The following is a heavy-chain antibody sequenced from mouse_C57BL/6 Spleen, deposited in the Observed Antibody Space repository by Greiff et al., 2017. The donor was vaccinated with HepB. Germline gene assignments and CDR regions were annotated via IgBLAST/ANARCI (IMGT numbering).Heavy chain of an antibody. CDR3: ARSIYYGKAMDY. V-gene: IGHV1-9*01. J-gene: IGHJ4*01. Sequence: VKLMESGAELMKPGASVKLSCRAPGYTFPGSWIEWVKQRPGHGLEWIGEILPGSGSTTYNEKFTGKATFTADTSANTAYMQLSSLTTEDSAIYYCARSIYYGKAMDYWGQGTSVTVSS. CDR2: ILPGSGST. D-gene: IGHD2-1*01. CDR1: GYTFPGSW.